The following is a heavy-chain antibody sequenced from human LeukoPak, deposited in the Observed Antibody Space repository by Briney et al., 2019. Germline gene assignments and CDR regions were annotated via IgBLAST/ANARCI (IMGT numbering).Heavy chain of an antibody. V-gene: IGHV3-9*01. CDR2: INWNSDSI. CDR1: GFTFDDYA. Sequence: GGSLRLSCAVSGFTFDDYAMHWVRQVPGKGLEWVSGINWNSDSIGYADSVKGRFTTSRDNAKNSLYLQMNSLRAEDTAFYYCAINGGGGSGYGNFDYWGQGTLVTVSS. D-gene: IGHD5-12*01. J-gene: IGHJ4*02. CDR3: AINGGGGSGYGNFDY.